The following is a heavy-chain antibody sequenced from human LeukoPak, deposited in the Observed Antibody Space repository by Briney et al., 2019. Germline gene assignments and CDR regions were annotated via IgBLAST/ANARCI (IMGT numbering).Heavy chain of an antibody. J-gene: IGHJ4*02. V-gene: IGHV1-2*06. Sequence: ASVKVSCKASGYTFTGYYMHWVRQAPGQGLEWMGRINPNSGGTNYAQKFQGRVTMTRDTSISTAYMELSRLRSDDTAVYYCAREGRFVTPTYYYGSGSPYYFDYWGQGTLVTVSS. CDR2: INPNSGGT. CDR3: AREGRFVTPTYYYGSGSPYYFDY. D-gene: IGHD3-10*01. CDR1: GYTFTGYY.